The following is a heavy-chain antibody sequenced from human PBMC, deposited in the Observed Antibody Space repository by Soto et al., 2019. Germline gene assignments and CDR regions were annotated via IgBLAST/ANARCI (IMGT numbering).Heavy chain of an antibody. J-gene: IGHJ4*02. V-gene: IGHV3-23*01. CDR2: ISVSGGST. CDR1: GFTFSNYA. D-gene: IGHD3-3*01. Sequence: EVQLLESGGGLVQPGGSLRLSCAASGFTFSNYAMNWVRQAPGKGLERVSAISVSGGSTYYADSVKGRFTISRDNSKNTLYLKMNSLRAEETAVYYCAKARDTTIFGVVFDYWGQGAQVTVSS. CDR3: AKARDTTIFGVVFDY.